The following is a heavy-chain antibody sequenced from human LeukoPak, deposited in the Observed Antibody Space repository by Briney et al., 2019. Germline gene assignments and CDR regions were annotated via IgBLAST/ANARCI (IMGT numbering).Heavy chain of an antibody. Sequence: GGSLRLSCAASGFTFSSYSMNWVRQAPGKGLEWVSSISSSSSYIYYADSVKGRFTISRDNAKNSLYLQMNSLRAEDTAVYYCAKNLDRYYDSSGFDYWGQGTLVTVSS. D-gene: IGHD3-22*01. CDR2: ISSSSSYI. J-gene: IGHJ4*02. CDR1: GFTFSSYS. CDR3: AKNLDRYYDSSGFDY. V-gene: IGHV3-21*01.